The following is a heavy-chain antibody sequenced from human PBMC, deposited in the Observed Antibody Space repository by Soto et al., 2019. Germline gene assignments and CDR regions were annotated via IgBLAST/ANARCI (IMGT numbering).Heavy chain of an antibody. CDR1: GFSFSDYA. D-gene: IGHD2-2*01. CDR3: AKVIFPPAVNAAMDV. J-gene: IGHJ6*02. Sequence: EMQLLESGGGLVQPGGSLRLSCAASGFSFSDYAMSWVRQAPGKGLEWVSAIPVSGDTTYYADSVKRRFTISRDNSKNTLFLQMNGLRAKDTAVYHSAKVIFPPAVNAAMDVWGQGTKLAVYS. CDR2: IPVSGDTT. V-gene: IGHV3-23*01.